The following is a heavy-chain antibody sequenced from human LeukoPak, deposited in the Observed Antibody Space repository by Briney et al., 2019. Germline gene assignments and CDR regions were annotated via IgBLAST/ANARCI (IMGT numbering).Heavy chain of an antibody. D-gene: IGHD4-17*01. V-gene: IGHV4-59*01. CDR2: IYYSGST. CDR3: ARFPSTVTYFDY. Sequence: SETLSLTCTVSGGSISSYYWSWIRQPPGKGLEWIGYIYYSGSTNYNPPLKSRVTISVDTSKNQFSLKLSSVTAADTAVYYCARFPSTVTYFDYWGQGTLVTVSS. J-gene: IGHJ4*02. CDR1: GGSISSYY.